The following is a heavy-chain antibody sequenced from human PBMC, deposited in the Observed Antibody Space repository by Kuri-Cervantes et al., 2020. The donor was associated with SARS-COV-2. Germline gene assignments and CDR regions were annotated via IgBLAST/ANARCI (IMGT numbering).Heavy chain of an antibody. D-gene: IGHD3-3*01. Sequence: SETLSLTCTVSGGSISNYYWSWIRQPPGKGLEWIGYIYYSGSTNYNPSLKSRVTISVDTSKNQFSLKLSSVTAADTAVYYCARAVTSIFGVPTNWFDPWGQGTLVTVSS. CDR1: GGSISNYY. CDR2: IYYSGST. V-gene: IGHV4-59*01. J-gene: IGHJ5*02. CDR3: ARAVTSIFGVPTNWFDP.